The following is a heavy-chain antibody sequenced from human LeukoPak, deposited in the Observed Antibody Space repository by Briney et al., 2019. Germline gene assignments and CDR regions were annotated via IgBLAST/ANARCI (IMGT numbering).Heavy chain of an antibody. J-gene: IGHJ4*02. V-gene: IGHV1-69*05. CDR1: GGTFSSYA. Sequence: SVKVSCKASGGTFSSYAISRVRQAPGQGLEWMGRIIPIFGTANYAQKFQGRVTITTDESTSTAYMELSSLRSEDTAVYYCARDSEIFGVVTPTFDYWGQGTLVTVSS. D-gene: IGHD3-3*01. CDR2: IIPIFGTA. CDR3: ARDSEIFGVVTPTFDY.